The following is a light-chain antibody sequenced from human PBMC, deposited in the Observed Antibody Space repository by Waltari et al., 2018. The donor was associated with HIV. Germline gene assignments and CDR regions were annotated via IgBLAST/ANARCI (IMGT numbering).Light chain of an antibody. V-gene: IGLV6-57*03. CDR1: SGSIASNY. J-gene: IGLJ3*02. Sequence: NFMLTQPHSVSESPGKTVTISCTRSSGSIASNYVQWYQPRPGSAPTTVIYEDNQRPSGLPDRFSGSIYSSSNSASLTISGLKTEDEADYYCQSYDNSVLWVFGGGTKLTVL. CDR2: EDN. CDR3: QSYDNSVLWV.